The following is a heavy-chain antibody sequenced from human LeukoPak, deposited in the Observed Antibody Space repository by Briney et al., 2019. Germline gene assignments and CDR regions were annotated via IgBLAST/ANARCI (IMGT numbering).Heavy chain of an antibody. CDR1: GGTFSSYA. Sequence: EASVKVSCKASGGTFSSYAISWVRQAPGQGLEWMGGIIPIFGTANYAQKFQGRVTITADESTSTAYMELSSLRSEDTAVYYCARGRHYDFWSGYYFDYWGQGTLVTVSS. J-gene: IGHJ4*02. CDR2: IIPIFGTA. V-gene: IGHV1-69*13. D-gene: IGHD3-3*01. CDR3: ARGRHYDFWSGYYFDY.